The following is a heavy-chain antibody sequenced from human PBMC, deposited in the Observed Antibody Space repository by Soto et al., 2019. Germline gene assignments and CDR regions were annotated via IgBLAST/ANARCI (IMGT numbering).Heavy chain of an antibody. D-gene: IGHD2-2*01. CDR3: AREAFGVHASWFDP. CDR2: ISAYNGNT. J-gene: IGHJ5*02. V-gene: IGHV1-18*01. CDR1: GYIFTTYS. Sequence: QVQLVQSGTEVKKPGASVKVSCKASGYIFTTYSIAWVRQAPGQGLEWMGWISAYNGNTNYARKFQGRVTMTTDTSTNTAYMALRSVRSDDTAVYFCAREAFGVHASWFDPGGQGTLVTVAS.